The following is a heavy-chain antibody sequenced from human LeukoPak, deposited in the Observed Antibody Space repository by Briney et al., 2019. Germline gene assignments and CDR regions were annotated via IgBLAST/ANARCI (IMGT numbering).Heavy chain of an antibody. J-gene: IGHJ4*02. V-gene: IGHV3-23*01. D-gene: IGHD3-16*02. CDR2: ISGSGGST. CDR1: GFTFSSYA. Sequence: GRSLRLSCAASGFTFSSYAMSWVRQAPGKGLEWVSAISGSGGSTYYADSVKGRFTISRDNSKNTLYLQMNSLRAEDTAVYYCAKDRSDYVWGSYRRPYYFDYWGQGTLVTVSS. CDR3: AKDRSDYVWGSYRRPYYFDY.